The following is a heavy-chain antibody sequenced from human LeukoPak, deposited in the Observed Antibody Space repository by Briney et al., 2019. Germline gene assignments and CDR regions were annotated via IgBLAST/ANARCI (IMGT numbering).Heavy chain of an antibody. Sequence: ASVKVSCKASGYTFTGYYMHWVRQAPGQGLEWMGWINPNSGGTNYAQKFQGRVTMTRDTSIITAYMELSRLRSDDTAVYYCSTSSGYYSPFDYWGQGTLVTVSS. D-gene: IGHD3-22*01. CDR2: INPNSGGT. J-gene: IGHJ4*02. CDR1: GYTFTGYY. CDR3: STSSGYYSPFDY. V-gene: IGHV1-2*02.